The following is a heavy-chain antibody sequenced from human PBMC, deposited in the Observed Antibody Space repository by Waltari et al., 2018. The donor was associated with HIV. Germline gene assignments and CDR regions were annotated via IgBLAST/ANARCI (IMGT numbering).Heavy chain of an antibody. V-gene: IGHV4-39*01. CDR2: IYYSGST. D-gene: IGHD2-15*01. Sequence: QLQLQESGPGLVKPSETLSLTCTVSVGSISSSSYYWGWIRQPPGKGLGWIGSIYYSGSTYYNPSIKSRATIAGDTSKTQFSLKLSSVTDADTAVYDCALYCSGGSCYSSAHNWFDPWGQGTLVTVSS. CDR1: VGSISSSSYY. CDR3: ALYCSGGSCYSSAHNWFDP. J-gene: IGHJ5*02.